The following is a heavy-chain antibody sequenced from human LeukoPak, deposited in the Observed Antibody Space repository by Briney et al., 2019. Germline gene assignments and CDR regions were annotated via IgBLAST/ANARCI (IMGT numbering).Heavy chain of an antibody. CDR1: GYSISNGYY. CDR3: ARATGVWGSYRYPFDY. Sequence: SETLSLTCTVSGYSISNGYYWGWIRQPPGKGLEWVGSIYHSGSTNYNPSPKSRVTISVDTSKNQFSLKLSSVTAADTAVYYCARATGVWGSYRYPFDYWGQGTLVTVSS. V-gene: IGHV4-38-2*02. CDR2: IYHSGST. D-gene: IGHD3-16*02. J-gene: IGHJ4*02.